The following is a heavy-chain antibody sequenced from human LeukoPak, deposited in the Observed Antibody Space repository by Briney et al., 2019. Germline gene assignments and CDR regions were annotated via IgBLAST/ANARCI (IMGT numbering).Heavy chain of an antibody. Sequence: PSETLSLTCTVSGDSISSSSYYWGWIRQPPGKGLEWIGSIYYSGSTYYNPSLKSRVTISVDTSKNQFSLKLSSVTAADTAVYYCARHPPLGYCSGGSCYSLGCWFDPWGQGTLVTVSS. D-gene: IGHD2-15*01. CDR3: ARHPPLGYCSGGSCYSLGCWFDP. V-gene: IGHV4-39*01. CDR2: IYYSGST. J-gene: IGHJ5*02. CDR1: GDSISSSSYY.